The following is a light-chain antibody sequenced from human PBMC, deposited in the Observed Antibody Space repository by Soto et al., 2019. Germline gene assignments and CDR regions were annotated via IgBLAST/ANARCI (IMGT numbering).Light chain of an antibody. J-gene: IGKJ5*01. CDR2: GAF. CDR3: QQRNSWPPIT. CDR1: PSFTNF. Sequence: EIVLTQSPATLSLSPGERATLSCRASPSFTNFLAWYQQKPDQAPRLLIYGAFNRATGIPARFSGSGSGTDFTITISSLEPEDSAIYYCQQRNSWPPITFGQVTRLEIK. V-gene: IGKV3-11*01.